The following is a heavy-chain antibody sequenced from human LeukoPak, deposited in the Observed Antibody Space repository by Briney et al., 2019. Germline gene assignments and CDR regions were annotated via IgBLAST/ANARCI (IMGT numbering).Heavy chain of an antibody. Sequence: SETLSLTCTVSGGSISSSYWSWIRQPPGKGLEWIGYIYYTGSTNYNSSLKSRVTISVDTSKNQFSLKLSSVTAADTAVYYCAREGSSNSDFDYWGQGSLVTVSS. V-gene: IGHV4-59*12. CDR3: AREGSSNSDFDY. D-gene: IGHD2-15*01. J-gene: IGHJ4*02. CDR1: GGSISSSY. CDR2: IYYTGST.